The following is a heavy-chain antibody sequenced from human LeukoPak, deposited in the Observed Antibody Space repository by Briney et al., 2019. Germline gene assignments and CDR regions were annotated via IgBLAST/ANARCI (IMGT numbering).Heavy chain of an antibody. CDR1: GGSISSSSYY. CDR3: ARARYYSSGWYEGSGYYFDY. J-gene: IGHJ4*02. V-gene: IGHV4-39*07. Sequence: SETLSLTCTVSGGSISSSSYYWGWIRQPPGKGLEWIGSIYYSGSTYYNPSLKSRVTISVDTSKNQFSLKLSSVTAADTAVYYCARARYYSSGWYEGSGYYFDYWGQGTLVTVSS. CDR2: IYYSGST. D-gene: IGHD6-19*01.